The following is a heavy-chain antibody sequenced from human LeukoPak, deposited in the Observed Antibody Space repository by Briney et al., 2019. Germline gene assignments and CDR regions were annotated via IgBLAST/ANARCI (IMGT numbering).Heavy chain of an antibody. D-gene: IGHD2-21*01. CDR1: GGSFSGYY. J-gene: IGHJ6*03. Sequence: SETLSLTCAVYGGSFSGYYWSWIRQPPGKGLEWIGEINHSGSTNYNPSLKSRVTISVDTSKNQFSLKLSSVTAADTVVYYCARGIPTYYYMDVWGKGTTVTVSS. CDR2: INHSGST. CDR3: ARGIPTYYYMDV. V-gene: IGHV4-34*01.